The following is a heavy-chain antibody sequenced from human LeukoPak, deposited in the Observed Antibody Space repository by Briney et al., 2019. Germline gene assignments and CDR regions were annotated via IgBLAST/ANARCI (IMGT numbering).Heavy chain of an antibody. V-gene: IGHV3-21*01. CDR1: GFTISSYS. J-gene: IGHJ3*02. Sequence: PGGSLRLPCVASGFTISSYSMNWVRQAPGKGLEWVSSISSSSSYIYYADSVKGRFTISRDNAKNSLYLQMNSLRAEDTAVYYCAKGEVVTAMVRGAFDIWGQGTMVTVSS. D-gene: IGHD2-21*02. CDR3: AKGEVVTAMVRGAFDI. CDR2: ISSSSSYI.